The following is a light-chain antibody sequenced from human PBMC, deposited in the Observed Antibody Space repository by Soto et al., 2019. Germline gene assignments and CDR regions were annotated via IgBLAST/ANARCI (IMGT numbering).Light chain of an antibody. Sequence: QSALTQPRSVSGSPGQSVTISCTRTSSDVDNYNNVSWYQQHPGKAPKLIIYEDAKRPSGVSNRFSGSKSGYTASLTISGLQAEDEADFYCCSYAGGRTYVFGTGTKLTVL. CDR1: SSDVDNYNN. J-gene: IGLJ1*01. CDR3: CSYAGGRTYV. V-gene: IGLV2-23*01. CDR2: EDA.